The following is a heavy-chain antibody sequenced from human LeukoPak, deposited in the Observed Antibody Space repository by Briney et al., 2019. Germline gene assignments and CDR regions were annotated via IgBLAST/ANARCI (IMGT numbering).Heavy chain of an antibody. CDR1: GFTFDDYV. Sequence: GGSLRLSCAASGFTFDDYVMNWVRQAPGKGLEWVSGISWNSGSIDSAASVNGRFTFYRQYTKTSLPLQMNILRDEATAVYYSSSWTCSSSNYWGQGTLVSVSS. V-gene: IGHV3-9*01. D-gene: IGHD6-6*01. CDR3: SSWTCSSSNY. CDR2: ISWNSGSI. J-gene: IGHJ4*02.